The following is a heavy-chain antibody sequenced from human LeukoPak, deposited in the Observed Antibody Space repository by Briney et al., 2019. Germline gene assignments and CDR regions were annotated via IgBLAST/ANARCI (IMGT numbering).Heavy chain of an antibody. J-gene: IGHJ4*02. CDR3: AKAPPPGKKGYFDY. V-gene: IGHV3-30*18. D-gene: IGHD4-23*01. Sequence: GGSLRLSCAASGFTFSGYGMHWVRQAPGKGLEWVAVTSYDGSNKYYGDSVKGRFTISRDNSKNTLYLQMNSLRTEDTAVYYCAKAPPPGKKGYFDYWGQGPLVTVSS. CDR2: TSYDGSNK. CDR1: GFTFSGYG.